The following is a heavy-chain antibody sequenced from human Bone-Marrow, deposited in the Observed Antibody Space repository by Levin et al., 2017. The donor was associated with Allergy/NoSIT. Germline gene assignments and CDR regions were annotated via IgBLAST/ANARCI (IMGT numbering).Heavy chain of an antibody. Sequence: SETLSLTCAVYGGSFSGYYWSWIRQPPGKGLEWIGEINHSGSTNYNPSLKSRVTISVDTSKNQFSLKLSSVTAADTAVYYCARGRYYDILTGRLPPGEFDPWGQGTLVTVSS. V-gene: IGHV4-34*01. CDR1: GGSFSGYY. CDR3: ARGRYYDILTGRLPPGEFDP. J-gene: IGHJ5*02. CDR2: INHSGST. D-gene: IGHD3-9*01.